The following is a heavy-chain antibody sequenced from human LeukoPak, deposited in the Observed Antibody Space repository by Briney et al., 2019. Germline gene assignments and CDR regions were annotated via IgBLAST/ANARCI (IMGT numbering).Heavy chain of an antibody. J-gene: IGHJ4*02. Sequence: GESLKISCKGSGYSFANYWIVWVRQMPGKGLEWMGIIYPGDSGTRYSPSFQGQVTISADKSISTAYLQWSSLKASDSAMYYCARTLVSENYYGSGSYRYWGQGTLVTVSS. CDR3: ARTLVSENYYGSGSYRY. CDR2: IYPGDSGT. V-gene: IGHV5-51*01. D-gene: IGHD3-10*01. CDR1: GYSFANYW.